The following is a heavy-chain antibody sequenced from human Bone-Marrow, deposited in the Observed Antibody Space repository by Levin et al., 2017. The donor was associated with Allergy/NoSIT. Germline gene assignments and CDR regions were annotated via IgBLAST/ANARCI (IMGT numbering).Heavy chain of an antibody. CDR1: GGSISSRNW. D-gene: IGHD3-16*01. CDR3: ARINPGYYYGLDV. CDR2: IFHTGST. J-gene: IGHJ6*02. Sequence: SETLSLTCAVSGGSISSRNWWTWVRQPPGKGLEWTGEIFHTGSTNYNPSLLSRVTISVDNSKSYFSLKLTSVTAADTAIYFCARINPGYYYGLDVWGQGTTVTVSS. V-gene: IGHV4-4*02.